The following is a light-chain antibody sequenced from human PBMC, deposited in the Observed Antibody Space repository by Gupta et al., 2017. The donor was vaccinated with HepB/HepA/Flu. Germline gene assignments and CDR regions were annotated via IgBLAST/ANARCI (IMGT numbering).Light chain of an antibody. CDR3: QHYDNLPRYT. V-gene: IGKV1-33*01. Sequence: DIQMTQSPSSLSASVGDRVTITCQANQDISNYLNWYQQKPGKAPNLLIYDASNLETGVPSRFSGSGSGAYFTLTISSLQPEDIGTYYCQHYDNLPRYTFGQGTKLEIK. J-gene: IGKJ2*01. CDR2: DAS. CDR1: QDISNY.